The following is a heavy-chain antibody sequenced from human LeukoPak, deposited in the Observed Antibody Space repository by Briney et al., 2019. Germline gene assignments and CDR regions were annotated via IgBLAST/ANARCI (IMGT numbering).Heavy chain of an antibody. D-gene: IGHD2-15*01. V-gene: IGHV3-21*01. CDR1: GFTFSGYS. CDR2: ISDSSSYI. CDR3: ARVSCSGGSCSYYFDY. J-gene: IGHJ4*02. Sequence: PGGSLRLSCAASGFTFSGYSMNWVRQAPGKGLEWVSSISDSSSYIYYADSVKGRFIISRDNAKNSLYLQMNSLRAEDTAVYYCARVSCSGGSCSYYFDYWGQGALVTVSS.